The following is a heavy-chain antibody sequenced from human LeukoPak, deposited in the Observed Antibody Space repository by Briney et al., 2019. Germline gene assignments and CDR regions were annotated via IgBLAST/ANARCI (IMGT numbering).Heavy chain of an antibody. J-gene: IGHJ4*02. CDR1: GFTFDDYA. V-gene: IGHV3-15*01. CDR2: IKSKTDGGTT. Sequence: GGSLRLSCAASGFTFDDYAMHWVRQAPGRGREWVGLIKSKTDGGTTDYAAPVKGRFTISRDDSKNTLYLQMNSLKAEDTAVYYCTTGAWIQLWLADYWGRGTLVTVSS. CDR3: TTGAWIQLWLADY. D-gene: IGHD5-18*01.